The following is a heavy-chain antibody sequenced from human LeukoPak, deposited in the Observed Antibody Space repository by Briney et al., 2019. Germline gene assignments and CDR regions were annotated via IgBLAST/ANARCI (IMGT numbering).Heavy chain of an antibody. V-gene: IGHV1-18*01. Sequence: ASVNVSCTASGYTFTSYGITWVRQAPGQGLEWMGLINGYNANTNYAQKLQGRVTMTTDTSTSTAYMELRSLRSDDTAVYYCARYSGSYNWYFDLWGRGTLVTVSS. CDR3: ARYSGSYNWYFDL. CDR1: GYTFTSYG. CDR2: INGYNANT. J-gene: IGHJ2*01. D-gene: IGHD1-26*01.